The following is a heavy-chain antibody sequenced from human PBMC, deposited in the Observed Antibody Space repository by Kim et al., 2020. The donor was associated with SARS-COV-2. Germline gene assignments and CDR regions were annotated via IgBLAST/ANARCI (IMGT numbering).Heavy chain of an antibody. J-gene: IGHJ6*02. V-gene: IGHV3-74*01. CDR3: ARDGHVRYFDWLLTYYYYGMDV. CDR2: INSDGSST. D-gene: IGHD3-9*01. Sequence: GGSLRLSCAASGFTFSSYWMHWVRQAPGKGLVWVSRINSDGSSTSYADSVKGRFTISRDNAKNTLYLQMNSLRAEDTAVYYCARDGHVRYFDWLLTYYYYGMDVWGQGTTVTVSS. CDR1: GFTFSSYW.